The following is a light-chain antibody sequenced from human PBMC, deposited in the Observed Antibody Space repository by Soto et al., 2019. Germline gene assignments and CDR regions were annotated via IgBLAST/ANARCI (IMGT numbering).Light chain of an antibody. CDR2: WAS. V-gene: IGKV4-1*01. CDR1: QSVLYSSNNKNY. J-gene: IGKJ2*01. CDR3: KQYYSTPYT. Sequence: DIVMTQSPDSLAVSLGERATINCKSSQSVLYSSNNKNYLAWYQQKPGQPPNLLIYWASTRESGVPDRFSGSGLGTNSPLTISSLQAEEWAVYYCKQYYSTPYTLGQGPSWRSN.